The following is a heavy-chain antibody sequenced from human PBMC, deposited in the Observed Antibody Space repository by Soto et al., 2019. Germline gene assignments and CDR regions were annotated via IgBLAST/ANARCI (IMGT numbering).Heavy chain of an antibody. Sequence: SETLSLTCTVSGGSISSYYWSWIRQPAGKGLEWIGRIYTSGSTNYNPSLKSRVTMSVDTSKNQFSLKLSSVTAADTAVYYCARDTRITMVRGVMGWFDPWGQGTLVTVSS. D-gene: IGHD3-10*01. J-gene: IGHJ5*02. V-gene: IGHV4-4*07. CDR1: GGSISSYY. CDR3: ARDTRITMVRGVMGWFDP. CDR2: IYTSGST.